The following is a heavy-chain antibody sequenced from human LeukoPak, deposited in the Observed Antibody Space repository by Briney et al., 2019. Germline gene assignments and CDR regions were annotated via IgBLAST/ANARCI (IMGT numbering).Heavy chain of an antibody. CDR2: IYYSGST. CDR3: AVDSSGYLWYFDL. J-gene: IGHJ2*01. D-gene: IGHD3-22*01. Sequence: SETLSLTCTVSGGSISSGGYYWSWIRQHPGKGLEWIGYIYYSGSTYYSPSLKSRVTISVDTSKNQFSLKLSSVTAADTAVYYCAVDSSGYLWYFDLWGRGTLVTVSS. V-gene: IGHV4-31*03. CDR1: GGSISSGGYY.